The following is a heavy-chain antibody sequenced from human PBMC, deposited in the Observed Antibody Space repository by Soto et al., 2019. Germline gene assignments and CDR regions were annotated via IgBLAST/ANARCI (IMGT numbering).Heavy chain of an antibody. D-gene: IGHD3-22*01. V-gene: IGHV1-3*05. J-gene: IGHJ4*02. CDR3: ARGSGYYYWDDY. CDR2: INAGNGNT. Sequence: QVQLVQSGAEEKKPGASVKVSWKASGYTFTSYAMHWVRQAPGQRLEWMGWINAGNGNTKYSQKFQGRVTITRDTSASTAYMELSSLRSEDTAVYYCARGSGYYYWDDYWGQGTLVTVSS. CDR1: GYTFTSYA.